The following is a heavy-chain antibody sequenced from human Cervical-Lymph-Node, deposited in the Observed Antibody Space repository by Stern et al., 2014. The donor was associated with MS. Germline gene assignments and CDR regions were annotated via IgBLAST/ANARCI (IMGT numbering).Heavy chain of an antibody. J-gene: IGHJ6*02. CDR3: ARAGDYYTMDV. Sequence: VQLVQSGPGLVKPSQTLSLTCTVSGGSISSGDYYWSWIRQRPGMGLEWIGYISSSGSPYYNPSLKSRVTISVDTSKNQFSLKLNSVTAADTAVYYCARAGDYYTMDVWGQGTTVTVSS. CDR2: ISSSGSP. CDR1: GGSISSGDYY. V-gene: IGHV4-31*03. D-gene: IGHD1-1*01.